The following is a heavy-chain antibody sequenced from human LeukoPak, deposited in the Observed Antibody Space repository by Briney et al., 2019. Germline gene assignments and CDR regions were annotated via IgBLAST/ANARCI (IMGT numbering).Heavy chain of an antibody. CDR1: GFTLSDYY. D-gene: IGHD3-3*01. J-gene: IGHJ4*02. CDR2: TRSKADSYTT. V-gene: IGHV3-72*01. CDR3: ASGYYFDY. Sequence: GGPLRLSCAASGFTLSDYYMDWVRQAPGKGLEWVGRTRSKADSYTTEYAASVKGRFTISGDDSKNSLYLQMNNLKTEDTAVYYCASGYYFDYWGQGTLVTVSS.